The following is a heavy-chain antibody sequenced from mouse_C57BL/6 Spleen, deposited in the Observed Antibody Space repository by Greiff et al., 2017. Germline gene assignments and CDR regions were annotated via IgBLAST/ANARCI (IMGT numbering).Heavy chain of an antibody. J-gene: IGHJ4*01. Sequence: VKLMESGPGRVAPSQSLSITCTVSGFPLTSYGVSWVRQPPGKGLEWLGVIWGDGSTDYHSGLKSRLSISKDDSKSQVFLRLTSLQTDDTATYYCAKGDDYDGDAMDYWGQGTSVTVSS. V-gene: IGHV2-3*01. CDR3: AKGDDYDGDAMDY. D-gene: IGHD2-4*01. CDR1: GFPLTSYG. CDR2: IWGDGST.